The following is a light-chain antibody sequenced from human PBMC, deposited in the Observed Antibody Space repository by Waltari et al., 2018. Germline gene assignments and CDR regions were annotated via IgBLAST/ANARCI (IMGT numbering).Light chain of an antibody. CDR2: GAS. CDR1: QSVSSSY. Sequence: EIVLTQSPGTLSLSPGERATLSCRASQSVSSSYLAWYQQKPGQAPRLRIYGASSRATGIPDRFSGSGSGTDFTLTISRLEPEDFAVYYCQQYGSSSITVGQGTRLEIK. J-gene: IGKJ5*01. V-gene: IGKV3-20*01. CDR3: QQYGSSSIT.